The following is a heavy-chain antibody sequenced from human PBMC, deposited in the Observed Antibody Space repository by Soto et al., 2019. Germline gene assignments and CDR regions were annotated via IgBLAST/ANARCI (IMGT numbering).Heavy chain of an antibody. CDR3: ARFSSTSFFDY. D-gene: IGHD2-2*01. J-gene: IGHJ4*02. CDR1: GFTFDNYY. V-gene: IGHV3-11*01. Sequence: GGSLRLSCVASGFTFDNYYMSWIRQAPGKGLEWVSYISSNDGTTYYADSLKGRFTISRDNAKNSLYLQLNSLRAEDTAVYYCARFSSTSFFDYWGQGTLVTVSS. CDR2: ISSNDGTT.